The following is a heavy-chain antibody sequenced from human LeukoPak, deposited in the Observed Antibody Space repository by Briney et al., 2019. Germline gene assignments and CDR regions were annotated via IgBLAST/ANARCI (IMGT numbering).Heavy chain of an antibody. V-gene: IGHV3-11*01. J-gene: IGHJ4*02. D-gene: IGHD4/OR15-4a*01. CDR1: GFSFSDSY. CDR2: ITSSGTTT. Sequence: GGSLRLSCSASGFSFSDSYMSWFRLSAEKGLEWIAYITSSGTTTEYADSVKGRFTNSRVNAKNSLYLQMNSLRPEDTAVYYCARDPDYGDPYWGQGTLVTVSS. CDR3: ARDPDYGDPY.